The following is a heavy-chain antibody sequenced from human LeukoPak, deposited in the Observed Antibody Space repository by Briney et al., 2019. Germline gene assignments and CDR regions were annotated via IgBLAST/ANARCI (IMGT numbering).Heavy chain of an antibody. CDR1: GDSISDYY. V-gene: IGHV4-59*01. CDR2: INYSGST. CDR3: ARAHYYDSSGLWY. D-gene: IGHD3-22*01. Sequence: SETLSLTCTVSGDSISDYYWSWIRQPPGKGLEWIGYINYSGSTNYNPSLKSRVTISKDTSKNQFSLKLDSVTAADTPVYYCARAHYYDSSGLWYWGQGTLVTVSS. J-gene: IGHJ4*02.